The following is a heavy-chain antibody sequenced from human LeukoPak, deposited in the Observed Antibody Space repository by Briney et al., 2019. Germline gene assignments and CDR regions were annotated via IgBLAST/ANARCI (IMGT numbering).Heavy chain of an antibody. D-gene: IGHD2-15*01. Sequence: SQTLSLTCAISGDSVSSNSAAWNWIRQSPSRGLEWLGRTYYRSKWYNDYAVSVKSRITINPDTSKNQFSLQLNSVAPEDTAVYYCARIDRGFYSRWTAFAFWGQGTMVTVSS. CDR3: ARIDRGFYSRWTAFAF. CDR1: GDSVSSNSAA. J-gene: IGHJ3*01. CDR2: TYYRSKWYN. V-gene: IGHV6-1*01.